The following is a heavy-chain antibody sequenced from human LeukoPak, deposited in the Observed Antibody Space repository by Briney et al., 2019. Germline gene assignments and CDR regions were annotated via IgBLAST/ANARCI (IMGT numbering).Heavy chain of an antibody. V-gene: IGHV5-51*01. D-gene: IGHD4-23*01. CDR1: GYRFTNFW. J-gene: IGHJ5*02. CDR3: ARRDYGGNTNWFDP. CDR2: ISPGDSDT. Sequence: GESLKISFKCSGYRFTNFWIGWVRPIPGKGLEWMGIISPGDSDTRYSPSFQGQVTISADKSISTAYLQWSSLKALDSAMYYCARRDYGGNTNWFDPWGQGTLVTVSS.